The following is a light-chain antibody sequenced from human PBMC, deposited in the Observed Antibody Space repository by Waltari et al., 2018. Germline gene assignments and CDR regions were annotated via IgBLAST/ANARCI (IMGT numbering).Light chain of an antibody. CDR2: KAY. CDR1: ENVNNY. J-gene: IGKJ4*01. CDR3: QHGYGTPLT. V-gene: IGKV1-39*01. Sequence: DIQMTQSPSSLSASVGDRVIITCRASENVNNYLNWYQQKPGKAPKLLIYKAYTLQSGVPSRFSGSGSGTDYTFTISSLQSEDVATYYCQHGYGTPLTFGGGTKVEIK.